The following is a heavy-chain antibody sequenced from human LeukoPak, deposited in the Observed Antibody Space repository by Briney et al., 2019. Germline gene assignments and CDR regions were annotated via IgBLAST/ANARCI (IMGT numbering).Heavy chain of an antibody. J-gene: IGHJ4*02. CDR2: ISAYNGNT. V-gene: IGHV1-18*04. Sequence: ASVKVSCKASGYTFTSYGISWVRQAPGQGLEWMGWISAYNGNTNYARKLQGRVTMTTDTSTSTAYVELRSLRSDDTAVYYCARDRPGKEQWLVYWGQGTLVTVSS. CDR3: ARDRPGKEQWLVY. CDR1: GYTFTSYG. D-gene: IGHD6-19*01.